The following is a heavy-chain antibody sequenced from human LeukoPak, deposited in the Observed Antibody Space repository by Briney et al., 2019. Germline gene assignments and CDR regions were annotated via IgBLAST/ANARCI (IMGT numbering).Heavy chain of an antibody. V-gene: IGHV4-4*02. Sequence: SGTLSLTCAVSGGSISSSNWWSWVRQPPGKGLEWIGEINHSGSTNYNPSLKSRVTISVDTSKNQFSLKLSSVTAADTAVYYCARGVSGTVARRYYYYMDVWGKGTTVTVSS. CDR1: GGSISSSNW. CDR2: INHSGST. CDR3: ARGVSGTVARRYYYYMDV. J-gene: IGHJ6*03. D-gene: IGHD1-1*01.